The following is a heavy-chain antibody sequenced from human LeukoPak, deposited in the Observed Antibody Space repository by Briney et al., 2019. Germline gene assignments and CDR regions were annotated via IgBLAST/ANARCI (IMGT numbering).Heavy chain of an antibody. CDR3: AGEQRPIGGVFFFYYMDV. CDR2: IYHSGST. Sequence: SETLSLTCTVSGYSISSGYYWGWIRQPPGKGLEWIGSIYHSGSTYYNPFLKSRVTISVDTSKNQSSLKLSSVTAADTAVYYCAGEQRPIGGVFFFYYMDVWGKGTTVTVSS. D-gene: IGHD3-16*01. V-gene: IGHV4-38-2*02. CDR1: GYSISSGYY. J-gene: IGHJ6*03.